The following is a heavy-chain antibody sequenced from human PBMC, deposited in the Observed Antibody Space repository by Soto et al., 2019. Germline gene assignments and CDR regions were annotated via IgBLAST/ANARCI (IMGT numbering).Heavy chain of an antibody. CDR3: AREGTYCSGGSCYPHFDY. CDR2: IWYDGSNK. D-gene: IGHD2-15*01. Sequence: QVQLVESGGGVVQPGRSLRLSFAASGFTFSSYGMHWVRQAPGKGLEWVAVIWYDGSNKYYADSVKGRFTISRDNSKNTLYLQMNSLRAEDTAVYYCAREGTYCSGGSCYPHFDYWGQGTLVTVPS. V-gene: IGHV3-33*01. J-gene: IGHJ4*02. CDR1: GFTFSSYG.